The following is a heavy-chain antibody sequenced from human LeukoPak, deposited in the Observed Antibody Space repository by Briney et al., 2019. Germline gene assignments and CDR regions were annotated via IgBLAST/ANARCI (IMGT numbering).Heavy chain of an antibody. Sequence: PSGTLSLTCAASGASISSSNWWSWARRPPGKGLEWIGEIYHAGTTNYNPSLESRVTISVDNSRNQFSLKLTSVTAADTAVYYCTRTYCSNTRCHYFDSWGQGTLVTVSS. CDR1: GASISSSNW. V-gene: IGHV4-4*02. D-gene: IGHD2-2*01. J-gene: IGHJ4*02. CDR2: IYHAGTT. CDR3: TRTYCSNTRCHYFDS.